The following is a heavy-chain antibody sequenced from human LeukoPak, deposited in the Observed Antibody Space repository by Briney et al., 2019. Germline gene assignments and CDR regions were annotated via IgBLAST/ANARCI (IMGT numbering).Heavy chain of an antibody. Sequence: PSETLSLTCTVSGGSISSGGYYWSWIRQHPGKGLEWIGYIYYSGSTYYNPSLKSRVTISVDTSKNQFSLKLSSVTAADTAVYYCARGQASLAAAGPSFCDYWGQGTLVTVSS. CDR1: GGSISSGGYY. J-gene: IGHJ4*02. CDR3: ARGQASLAAAGPSFCDY. D-gene: IGHD6-13*01. V-gene: IGHV4-31*03. CDR2: IYYSGST.